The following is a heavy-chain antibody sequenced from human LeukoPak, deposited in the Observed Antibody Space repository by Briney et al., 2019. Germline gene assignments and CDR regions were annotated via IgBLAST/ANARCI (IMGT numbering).Heavy chain of an antibody. J-gene: IGHJ6*02. CDR2: IYSDAST. V-gene: IGHV3-53*04. Sequence: RGSLRLSCAASGFTVTSNYMSWVRQAPGKGLEWVSVIYSDASTYYADSVKGRFTISRHNSKNTLYLQMNSLRTEDTAVYYCARPNYVWRTYRGAIDVWGQGTTVSVSS. D-gene: IGHD3-16*01. CDR1: GFTVTSNY. CDR3: ARPNYVWRTYRGAIDV.